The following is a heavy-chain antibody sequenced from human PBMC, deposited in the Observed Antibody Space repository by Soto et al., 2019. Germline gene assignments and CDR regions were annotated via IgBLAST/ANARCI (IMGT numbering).Heavy chain of an antibody. J-gene: IGHJ4*02. CDR1: GFTFSSYA. V-gene: IGHV3-33*01. Sequence: PGGSLRLSCAASGFTFSSYAMHWVRQAPGKGLEWVAVIWYDGSNEYYADFVKGRFTISRDNSKSTLYLQMNSLRAEDTAVYYCARDYSSTSSGFDSWGRGTLVTVSS. CDR2: IWYDGSNE. D-gene: IGHD2-2*01. CDR3: ARDYSSTSSGFDS.